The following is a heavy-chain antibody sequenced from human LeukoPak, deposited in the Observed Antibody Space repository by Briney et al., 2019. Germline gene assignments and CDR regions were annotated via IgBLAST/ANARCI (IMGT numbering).Heavy chain of an antibody. D-gene: IGHD1-26*01. J-gene: IGHJ4*02. Sequence: GASVKVSCKPSGYTFTNYYIHWVRQAPGQGPEWVGWINPASAGAAFAPKFQGRVSMTWDSSITTAFMDLTSLRSNDTAIYYCARQLGNYYRAFDFWGQGTLVNVSS. CDR2: INPASAGA. CDR1: GYTFTNYY. CDR3: ARQLGNYYRAFDF. V-gene: IGHV1-2*02.